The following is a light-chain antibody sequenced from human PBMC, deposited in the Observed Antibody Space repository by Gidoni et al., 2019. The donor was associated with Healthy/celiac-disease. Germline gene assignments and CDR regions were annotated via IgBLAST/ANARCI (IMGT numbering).Light chain of an antibody. CDR3: GTWGSSVSGGGV. J-gene: IGLJ3*02. CDR2: DND. V-gene: IGLV1-51*01. Sequence: QSVLTQPPSVSAATGQKVTISCSGSSSNIGNNYVSWYQQLPGTAPKLLIYDNDKRPSVIPDRFSCSKSGTSATLGITGPQTGDEADYYCGTWGSSVSGGGVFGGGTKVTVL. CDR1: SSNIGNNY.